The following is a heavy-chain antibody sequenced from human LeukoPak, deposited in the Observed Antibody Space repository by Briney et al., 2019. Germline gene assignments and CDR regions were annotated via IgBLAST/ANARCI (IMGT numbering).Heavy chain of an antibody. D-gene: IGHD4-17*01. CDR1: GFTFSSFW. V-gene: IGHV3-33*08. J-gene: IGHJ4*02. Sequence: PGGSLRLSCVASGFTFSSFWMSWVRQAPGKGLEWVAFIWYDGSNKYYADSVKGRFTISRDNSKNTLYLQMNSLRAEDTAVYYCARARTTRGFDYWGQGTLVTVSS. CDR2: IWYDGSNK. CDR3: ARARTTRGFDY.